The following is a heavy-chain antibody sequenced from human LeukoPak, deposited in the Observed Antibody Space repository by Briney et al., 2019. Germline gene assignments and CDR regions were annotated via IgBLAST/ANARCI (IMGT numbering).Heavy chain of an antibody. Sequence: SETLSLTCAVSGYSIGGGYYWGWIRQPPGKGLEWIGSIYHSGSTYYNPSLKSRVTISVDTSKNQFSLKLSSVTAADTAVYYCARKYSYTSSSLSWGQGTLVSVSS. J-gene: IGHJ5*02. CDR1: GYSIGGGYY. V-gene: IGHV4-38-2*01. D-gene: IGHD6-6*01. CDR2: IYHSGST. CDR3: ARKYSYTSSSLS.